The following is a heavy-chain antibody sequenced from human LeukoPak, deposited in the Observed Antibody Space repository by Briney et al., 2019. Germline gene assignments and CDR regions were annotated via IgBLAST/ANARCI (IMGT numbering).Heavy chain of an antibody. CDR1: GGSITGYY. V-gene: IGHV4-59*01. Sequence: SETLSLTCTVSGGSITGYYWTWIRQPPGKGLEWIGYIYYSGSTNYNPSLKSRVTISVDTTKNQFSLKMRSVTAADTAVYYCARDYGGNLEYWGQGTLVTVTS. D-gene: IGHD4-23*01. J-gene: IGHJ4*02. CDR2: IYYSGST. CDR3: ARDYGGNLEY.